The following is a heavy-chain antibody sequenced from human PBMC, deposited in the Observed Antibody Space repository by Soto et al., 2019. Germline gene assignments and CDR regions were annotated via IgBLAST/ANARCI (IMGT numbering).Heavy chain of an antibody. J-gene: IGHJ4*02. Sequence: PGGSLRLSCAASGFTFSSYGMHWVRQAPGKGLEWVAVIWYDGSNKYYADSVKGRFTISRDNSKNTLYLQMNSLRAEDTAVYYCARGRTSSSSWFDYWGQGTLVTVSS. CDR1: GFTFSSYG. V-gene: IGHV3-33*01. D-gene: IGHD6-13*01. CDR2: IWYDGSNK. CDR3: ARGRTSSSSWFDY.